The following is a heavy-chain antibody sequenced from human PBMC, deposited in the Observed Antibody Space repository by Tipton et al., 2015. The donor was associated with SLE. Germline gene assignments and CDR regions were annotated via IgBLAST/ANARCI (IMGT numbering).Heavy chain of an antibody. CDR3: ARDTGLAAAGPFDY. D-gene: IGHD6-13*01. Sequence: SLRLSCAASGFTFSSYAMSWVRQAPGKGLEWVSYISSSGSTIYYADSVKGRFTISRDNAKNSLYLQMNSLRAEDTAVYYCARDTGLAAAGPFDYWGQGTLVTVSS. V-gene: IGHV3-48*04. CDR2: ISSSGSTI. J-gene: IGHJ4*02. CDR1: GFTFSSYA.